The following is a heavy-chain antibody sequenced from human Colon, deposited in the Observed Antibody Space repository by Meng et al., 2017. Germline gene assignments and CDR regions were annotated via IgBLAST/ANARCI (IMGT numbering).Heavy chain of an antibody. Sequence: QGEVVQSGPEEKKPGAAVKCYCKTSGYTFTGYYMQWVRQAPGQGLEWLGRIHPNTGATNYAQKFQDRVAMTRDTSISTVYMELNTLTSDDTAVYYCARDGSYGLDLDFWGQGTLVTVSS. CDR2: IHPNTGAT. D-gene: IGHD3-3*01. V-gene: IGHV1-2*06. CDR1: GYTFTGYY. CDR3: ARDGSYGLDLDF. J-gene: IGHJ4*02.